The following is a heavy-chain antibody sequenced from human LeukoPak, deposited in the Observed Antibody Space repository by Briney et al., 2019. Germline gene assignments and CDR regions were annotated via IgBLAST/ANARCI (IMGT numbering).Heavy chain of an antibody. D-gene: IGHD6-13*01. V-gene: IGHV3-21*01. CDR1: GFAFRSYV. CDR3: ARRTAAGPFDY. CDR2: ISTVGSDV. J-gene: IGHJ4*02. Sequence: GRSLRPSWAASGFAFRSYVVTWVRQAPGKGLDWFSSISTVGSDVNYADSVTGRFTDTRDNAKSSLYLEMNSLTADDTAVYYCARRTAAGPFDYWGQGTLVTV.